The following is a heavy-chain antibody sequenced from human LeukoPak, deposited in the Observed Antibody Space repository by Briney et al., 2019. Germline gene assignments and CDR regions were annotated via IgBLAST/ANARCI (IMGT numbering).Heavy chain of an antibody. CDR1: GFTFSSYA. D-gene: IGHD2-2*01. CDR3: AKGISSTSCFDY. CDR2: ISGSGGST. J-gene: IGHJ4*02. V-gene: IGHV3-23*01. Sequence: GGSLRLSCAASGFTFSSYAMSWVRQAPGKGLEWVSAISGSGGSTYYADSVKGRFTISRDNSKNTLYLQMNSLRAEDTAVYCCAKGISSTSCFDYWGQGTLVTVSS.